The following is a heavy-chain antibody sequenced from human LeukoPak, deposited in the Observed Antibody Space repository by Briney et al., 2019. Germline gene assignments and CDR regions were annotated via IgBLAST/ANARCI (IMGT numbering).Heavy chain of an antibody. CDR1: GGSLSGHY. CDR2: IHYTGNT. J-gene: IGHJ3*02. V-gene: IGHV4-59*08. CDR3: ARHENWGSVKGDSFHI. D-gene: IGHD7-27*01. Sequence: SETLSLTCTVSGGSLSGHYWIWIRQPPGKELEWIGYIHYTGNTNYNPSLKSRVTISVDTSKNQFSLELRSVAAADTAVYYCARHENWGSVKGDSFHIWGRGTLVTVSS.